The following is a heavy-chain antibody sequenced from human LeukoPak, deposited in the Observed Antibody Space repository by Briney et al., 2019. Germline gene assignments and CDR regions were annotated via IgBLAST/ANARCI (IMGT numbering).Heavy chain of an antibody. D-gene: IGHD7-27*01. V-gene: IGHV1-24*01. CDR2: SDPEDGET. J-gene: IGHJ4*02. Sequence: GASVKVSFKASGHSLSELSTHWVRQAPGKGLEWMGGSDPEDGETIYAQKFQGRVTMTEDTSTGTAYMELRGLRPDDTAVYYCARDNGRNWGQVGGYWGQGTLVTVSS. CDR1: GHSLSELS. CDR3: ARDNGRNWGQVGGY.